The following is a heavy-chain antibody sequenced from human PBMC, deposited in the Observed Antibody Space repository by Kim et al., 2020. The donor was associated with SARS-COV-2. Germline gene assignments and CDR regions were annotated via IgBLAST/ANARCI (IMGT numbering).Heavy chain of an antibody. CDR3: ARDPDSGGYSYFQH. J-gene: IGHJ1*01. Sequence: GGSLRLSCAASGFTLSSYWMHWVRQAPGKGLVWVSRISGDGISTTYADSVKGRFTIFRDNAKNTLYLQMNSLRAEDTAVYYCARDPDSGGYSYFQHWGQGTLVTVSS. CDR1: GFTLSSYW. V-gene: IGHV3-74*01. D-gene: IGHD4-17*01. CDR2: ISGDGIST.